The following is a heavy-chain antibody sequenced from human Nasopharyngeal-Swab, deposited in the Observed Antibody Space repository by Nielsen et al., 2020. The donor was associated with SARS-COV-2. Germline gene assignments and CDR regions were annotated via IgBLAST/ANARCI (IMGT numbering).Heavy chain of an antibody. CDR2: ISSNGGST. J-gene: IGHJ4*02. CDR3: ARAETGYSYGYPFDY. Sequence: GESLKISCAASGFTFSSYAMHWVRQAPGKGLEYVSAISSNGGSTYYANSVKGRFTISRDNSKNTLYLQMNSLRAEDTAVYYCARAETGYSYGYPFDYWGQGTLVTVSS. V-gene: IGHV3-64*01. CDR1: GFTFSSYA. D-gene: IGHD5-18*01.